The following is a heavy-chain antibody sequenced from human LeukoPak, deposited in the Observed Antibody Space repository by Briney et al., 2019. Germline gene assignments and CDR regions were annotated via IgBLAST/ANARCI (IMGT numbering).Heavy chain of an antibody. V-gene: IGHV4-34*01. CDR2: VNHSGST. Sequence: PSETLSLTCAVYGGAFSGYYWSWIRQPPGKGLEYIGEVNHSGSTNYNPSLESRVTMSVDTSKNQFSLKLSSVTAADTAVYYCARANGEVILNYFDQWGRGTLVTVSS. J-gene: IGHJ4*02. CDR1: GGAFSGYY. D-gene: IGHD3-16*02. CDR3: ARANGEVILNYFDQ.